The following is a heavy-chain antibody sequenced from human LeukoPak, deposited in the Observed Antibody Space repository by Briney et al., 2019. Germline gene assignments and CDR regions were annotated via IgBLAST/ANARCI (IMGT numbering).Heavy chain of an antibody. CDR3: ARVLVAAIPPKTNWFDP. V-gene: IGHV4-34*01. CDR2: INHSGST. Sequence: PSETLSLTCAVYGGSFSGYYWSWIRQPPGKGLEWIGEINHSGSTNYNPSLKSRVTISVDTSKNQFSLKLSSVTAADTAVYYCARVLVAAIPPKTNWFDPWGQGTLVTVSS. D-gene: IGHD2-15*01. CDR1: GGSFSGYY. J-gene: IGHJ5*02.